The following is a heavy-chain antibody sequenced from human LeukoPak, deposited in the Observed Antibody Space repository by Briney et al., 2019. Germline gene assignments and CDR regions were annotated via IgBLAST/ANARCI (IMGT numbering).Heavy chain of an antibody. D-gene: IGHD2-2*01. V-gene: IGHV1-18*01. CDR3: ARGYCSSTSCSRFAY. CDR2: ISAYNGNT. J-gene: IGHJ4*02. Sequence: GASVKVSCKASGYTFTSYGISWARQAPGQGLEWMGWISAYNGNTNYAQKLQGRVTMTTDTSTSTAYMELRSLRSDDTAVYYCARGYCSSTSCSRFAYWGQGTLVTVSS. CDR1: GYTFTSYG.